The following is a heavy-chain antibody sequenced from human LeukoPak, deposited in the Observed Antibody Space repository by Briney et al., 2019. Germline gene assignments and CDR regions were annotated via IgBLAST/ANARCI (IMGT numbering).Heavy chain of an antibody. CDR3: ARDRGVPRPYYFDQ. CDR1: GGSIRSSSYY. Sequence: SETLSLTCTVSGGSIRSSSYYWGCLRQPPGKGLEWIGSIHYNGSTCYNPSLESRVIMSVDTSKNQFPLKLTSVTAADTAMYYCARDRGVPRPYYFDQWGQGTLVTVSS. J-gene: IGHJ4*02. D-gene: IGHD3-10*01. V-gene: IGHV4-39*06. CDR2: IHYNGST.